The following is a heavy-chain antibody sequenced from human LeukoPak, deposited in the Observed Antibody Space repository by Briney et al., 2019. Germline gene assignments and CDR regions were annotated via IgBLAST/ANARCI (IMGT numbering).Heavy chain of an antibody. CDR2: IYTSGST. D-gene: IGHD4-23*01. J-gene: IGHJ5*02. V-gene: IGHV4-4*09. Sequence: SETLSLTCTVSGGSISSYYWRWIRQPPGKGLEWIGYIYTSGSTNYNPSLKSRVTISVDTSKNQFSLKLSSVTAADTAVYYCARHPKGGNSNWFDPWGQGTLVTVSS. CDR3: ARHPKGGNSNWFDP. CDR1: GGSISSYY.